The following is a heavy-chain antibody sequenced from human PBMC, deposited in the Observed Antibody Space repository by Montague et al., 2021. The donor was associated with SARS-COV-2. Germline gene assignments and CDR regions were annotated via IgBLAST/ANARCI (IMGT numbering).Heavy chain of an antibody. J-gene: IGHJ3*02. CDR2: IYYSGST. D-gene: IGHD3-22*01. CDR3: ASHTYYYDSSGSDAFDI. V-gene: IGHV4-39*01. CDR1: GGSISSSSYY. Sequence: SETLSFTCTVSGGSISSSSYYWGWLRQPPGKGLEWIGSIYYSGSTYYNPSLKSRVTISVDTSKYQFSLRLSSVTAADTAVYYCASHTYYYDSSGSDAFDIWGQGTMVTVSS.